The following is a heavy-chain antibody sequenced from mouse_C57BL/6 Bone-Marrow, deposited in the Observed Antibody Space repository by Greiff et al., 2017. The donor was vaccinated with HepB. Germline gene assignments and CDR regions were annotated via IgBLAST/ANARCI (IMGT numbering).Heavy chain of an antibody. CDR3: GGGYDENYFDY. D-gene: IGHD2-2*01. J-gene: IGHJ2*01. Sequence: QVHVKQSGAELARPGASVKLSCKASGYTFTSYGISWVKQRTGQGLEWIGEIYPRSGNTYYNEKFKGKATLTADKSSSTAYMELRSLTSEDSAVYFCGGGYDENYFDYWGQGTTLTVSS. CDR2: IYPRSGNT. V-gene: IGHV1-81*01. CDR1: GYTFTSYG.